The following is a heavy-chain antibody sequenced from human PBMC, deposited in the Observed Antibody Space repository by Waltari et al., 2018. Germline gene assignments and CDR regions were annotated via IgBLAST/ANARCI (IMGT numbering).Heavy chain of an antibody. J-gene: IGHJ3*01. V-gene: IGHV4-39*01. CDR2: ISYTGGT. D-gene: IGHD5-12*01. CDR1: GGSITTTRHY. Sequence: QLQLQESGPGLVMPSETLSLTCGVSGGSITTTRHYWAWIRQAPGQGLEWVGTISYTGGTYNSPSLTSRVTMSRDTSKNQLSRKWGSVTAADTAVYYCATYIGASIGTAAFDVWGRGTMVIVSS. CDR3: ATYIGASIGTAAFDV.